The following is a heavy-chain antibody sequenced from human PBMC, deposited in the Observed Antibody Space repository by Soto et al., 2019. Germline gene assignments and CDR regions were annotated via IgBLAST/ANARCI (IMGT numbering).Heavy chain of an antibody. V-gene: IGHV1-69*02. CDR3: HYGDPIGNPRRYFDY. CDR2: IIPILGIA. J-gene: IGHJ4*02. D-gene: IGHD4-17*01. CDR1: GGTFSSYT. Sequence: QVQLVQSGAEVKKPGSSVKVSCKASGGTFSSYTISWVRQAPGQGLEWMGRIIPILGIANYAQKFQGRVTLTADKSTSTAYMELSILRSDETAVYYCHYGDPIGNPRRYFDYWCQGTLVTVSS.